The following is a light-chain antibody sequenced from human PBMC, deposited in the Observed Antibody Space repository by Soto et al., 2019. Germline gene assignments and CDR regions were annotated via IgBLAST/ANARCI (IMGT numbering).Light chain of an antibody. J-gene: IGKJ5*01. V-gene: IGKV1-5*01. Sequence: IQMTQGPSTLSASVGYRVVITGRPSPSISSWLAWYQQKPGKAPKLLIYDASSLESGVPSRFSGSRSGTEFSLTISSLQPDDFATYYCQQYNSYSPITFGQGTRLEI. CDR2: DAS. CDR3: QQYNSYSPIT. CDR1: PSISSW.